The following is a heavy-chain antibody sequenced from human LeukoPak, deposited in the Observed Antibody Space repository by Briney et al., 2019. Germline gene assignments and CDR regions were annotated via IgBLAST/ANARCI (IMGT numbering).Heavy chain of an antibody. CDR1: GFTFSSDT. D-gene: IGHD4-17*01. J-gene: IGHJ4*02. CDR2: IGSGSTDK. CDR3: VHGDSRDF. Sequence: GGSLRLSCAASGFTFSSDTMNWARQAPGQGLEWISSIGSGSTDKYYADSVKGRFTISRDNAKNSLYLQMYSLRAEDTAVYYCVHGDSRDFWGQGTLVTVSS. V-gene: IGHV3-21*01.